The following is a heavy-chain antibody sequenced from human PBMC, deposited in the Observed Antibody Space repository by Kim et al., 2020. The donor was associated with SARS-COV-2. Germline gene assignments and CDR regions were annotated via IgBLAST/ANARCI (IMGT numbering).Heavy chain of an antibody. CDR1: GFTFSSYA. CDR2: ISYDGSNK. V-gene: IGHV3-30*04. D-gene: IGHD1-26*01. J-gene: IGHJ4*02. CDR3: ARDLRVGATGSFDY. Sequence: GGSLRLSCAASGFTFSSYAMHWVRQAPGKGLEWVAVISYDGSNKYYADSVKGRFTISRDNSKNTLYLQMNSLRAEDTAVYYCARDLRVGATGSFDYWGQG.